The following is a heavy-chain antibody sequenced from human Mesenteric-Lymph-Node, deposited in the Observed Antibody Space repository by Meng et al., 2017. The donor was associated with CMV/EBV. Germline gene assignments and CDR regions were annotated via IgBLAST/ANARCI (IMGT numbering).Heavy chain of an antibody. V-gene: IGHV3-7*01. J-gene: IGHJ3*02. D-gene: IGHD1-26*01. CDR1: GFTFSSYW. CDR3: ARVRGRSGSYDAFDI. Sequence: GESLKISCAASGFTFSSYWMSWVRQAPGKGLEWVANIKQDGSEKYYVDSVKGRFTISRDNAKNSLYLQMNSLRAEDTAVYYCARVRGRSGSYDAFDIWGQGTMVTVSS. CDR2: IKQDGSEK.